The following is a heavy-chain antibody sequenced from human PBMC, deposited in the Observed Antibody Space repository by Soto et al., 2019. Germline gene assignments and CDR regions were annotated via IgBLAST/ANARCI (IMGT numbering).Heavy chain of an antibody. D-gene: IGHD3-3*01. J-gene: IGHJ6*02. Sequence: PSETLSLTCTVSGGSISSGGYYWSWIRQHPGKGLEWIGYIYYSGSTYYNPSLKSRVTISVDTSKNQFSLKLSSVTAADTAVYYCARANQGIFGVVNYGMDVWGQGTTVTVSS. CDR1: GGSISSGGYY. V-gene: IGHV4-31*03. CDR3: ARANQGIFGVVNYGMDV. CDR2: IYYSGST.